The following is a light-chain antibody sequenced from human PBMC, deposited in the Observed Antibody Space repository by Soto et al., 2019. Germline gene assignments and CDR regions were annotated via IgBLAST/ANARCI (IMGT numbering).Light chain of an antibody. V-gene: IGKV1-33*01. Sequence: DIPMTQSPSSLSVSVGDRVTISCQASQGISNHLNWYQQKPGKAPKMLIYDASNLETGVPSRFSGSGSGTDFTFTISSLQPEDIATYYCQQFDNFPYTFGQGTKLEIK. CDR2: DAS. J-gene: IGKJ2*01. CDR3: QQFDNFPYT. CDR1: QGISNH.